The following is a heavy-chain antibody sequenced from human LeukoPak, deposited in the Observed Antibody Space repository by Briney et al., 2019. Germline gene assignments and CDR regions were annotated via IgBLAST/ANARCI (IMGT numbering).Heavy chain of an antibody. CDR2: FSGSGSRT. CDR3: AKNALAAGVAHYYDSSGSFDY. V-gene: IGHV3-23*01. D-gene: IGHD3-22*01. CDR1: GFIFNSFA. Sequence: GGSLRLSCAASGFIFNSFAMSWVRQAPGKGLEWVSTFSGSGSRTSYADSVKGRFTISRDNSKNTLYLQMKSLRAEDTAVYYCAKNALAAGVAHYYDSSGSFDYWGQGTLVTVSS. J-gene: IGHJ4*02.